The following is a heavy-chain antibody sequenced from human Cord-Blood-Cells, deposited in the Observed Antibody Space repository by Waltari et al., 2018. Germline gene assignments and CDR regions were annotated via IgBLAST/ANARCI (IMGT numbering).Heavy chain of an antibody. V-gene: IGHV6-1*01. D-gene: IGHD6-6*01. CDR2: AYYKTKRYN. CDR1: GDSVSSNSAA. Sequence: QVQLQQSGPGLVKPSQTLSLTCAISGDSVSSNSAAWNWIRQSPARGLEWLGRAYYKTKRYNDYPVAGKSRITINPDTSKNQFSLQLNSVTPEDTAVYYCARDLRYSSSSGFDYWGQGTLVTVSS. CDR3: ARDLRYSSSSGFDY. J-gene: IGHJ4*02.